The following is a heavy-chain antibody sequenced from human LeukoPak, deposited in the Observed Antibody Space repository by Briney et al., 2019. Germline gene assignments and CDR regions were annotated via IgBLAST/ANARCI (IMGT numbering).Heavy chain of an antibody. CDR2: IYYSGST. J-gene: IGHJ6*02. CDR3: ARRPHGMDV. Sequence: SETLSLTCTVSGGSISSYYWSWIRQPPGKGPEWIGYIYYSGSTNYNPSLKSRVTISVDTSKNQFSLKLSSVTAADTAVYYCARRPHGMDVWGQGTTVTVSS. CDR1: GGSISSYY. V-gene: IGHV4-59*01.